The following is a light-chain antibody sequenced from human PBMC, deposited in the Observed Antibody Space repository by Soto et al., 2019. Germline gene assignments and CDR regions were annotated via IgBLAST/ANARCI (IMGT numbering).Light chain of an antibody. J-gene: IGKJ1*01. CDR1: QSVSNY. CDR2: DAS. CDR3: QQYNGWLWT. V-gene: IGKV3-11*01. Sequence: EIVLTQSPATLSLSPGERATLSCRASQSVSNYLAWYQQKPGQAPRLLIYDASNGAAGIPARFSGSGSGTEFTLIISSLQSEDSAVYYCQQYNGWLWTFGQGTKVDIK.